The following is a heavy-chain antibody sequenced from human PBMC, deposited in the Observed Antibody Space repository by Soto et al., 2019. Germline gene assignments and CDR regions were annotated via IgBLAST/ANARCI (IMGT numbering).Heavy chain of an antibody. CDR3: ARGGNWFDP. Sequence: WGSLRLSCAASEFSFSDYWMAWFRQAPGKGLEWVANLDQGGGEKHCVDSVKGRFTISRDNAKNSLYLQMNSLRAEDTAVYYRARGGNWFDPWGQGTLVTVSS. CDR2: LDQGGGEK. D-gene: IGHD3-10*01. CDR1: EFSFSDYW. V-gene: IGHV3-7*05. J-gene: IGHJ5*02.